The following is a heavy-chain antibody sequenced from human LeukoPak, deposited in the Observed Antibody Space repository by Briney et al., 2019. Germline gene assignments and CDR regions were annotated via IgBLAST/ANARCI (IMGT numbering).Heavy chain of an antibody. D-gene: IGHD3-22*01. Sequence: GASVKVSCKASGYTFTSYDINWVRQATGQGLEWMGWMNPNSGNTGYAQKFQGRVTMTRNTSISTAYMELSSLRSEDTAVYYCMLLPDPDYYYYMDVWGKGTTVIVSS. CDR3: MLLPDPDYYYYMDV. V-gene: IGHV1-8*01. CDR1: GYTFTSYD. J-gene: IGHJ6*03. CDR2: MNPNSGNT.